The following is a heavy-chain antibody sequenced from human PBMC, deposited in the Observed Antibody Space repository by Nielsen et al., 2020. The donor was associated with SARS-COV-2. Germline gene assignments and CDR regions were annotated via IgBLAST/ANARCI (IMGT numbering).Heavy chain of an antibody. V-gene: IGHV5-51*01. D-gene: IGHD4-17*01. CDR2: IYPGDSDT. J-gene: IGHJ6*02. CDR1: GYSFTSYW. Sequence: GGSLRLSCKGSGYSFTSYWIGWVRQMPGKGLEWMGIIYPGDSDTRYSPSFQGQVTISADKSISTAYLQWSSLKASDTAMYYCARLSLSDYVLFNYYGMDVWGQGTTVTVSS. CDR3: ARLSLSDYVLFNYYGMDV.